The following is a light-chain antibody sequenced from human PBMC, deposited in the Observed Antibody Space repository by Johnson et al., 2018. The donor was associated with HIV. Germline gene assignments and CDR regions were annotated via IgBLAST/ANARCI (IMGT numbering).Light chain of an antibody. CDR2: DNN. J-gene: IGLJ1*01. CDR1: SSNIGNNY. Sequence: QSVLTQPPSVSAAPGQKVTISCSGSSSNIGNNYVSWYQQLPGTAPRIVTYDNNKRPSGIPDRFSGSKSGTSATLGITGLQTGDEADYYCGTWDSSLILYVFGTGTKVTVL. V-gene: IGLV1-51*01. CDR3: GTWDSSLILYV.